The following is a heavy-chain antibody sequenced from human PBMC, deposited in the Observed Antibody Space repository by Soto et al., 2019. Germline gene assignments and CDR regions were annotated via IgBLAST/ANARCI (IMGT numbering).Heavy chain of an antibody. V-gene: IGHV3-66*01. CDR1: GFTVSSNY. D-gene: IGHD3-10*01. Sequence: GGSLRLSCAASGFTVSSNYMSWVRQAPGKGLEWVSVIYSGGSTYYADSVKGRFTISRDNSKNTLYLQMNSLRAEDTAVYYCARGPDYYGSGSYYTLDYWGQGTLVTVSS. CDR3: ARGPDYYGSGSYYTLDY. CDR2: IYSGGST. J-gene: IGHJ4*02.